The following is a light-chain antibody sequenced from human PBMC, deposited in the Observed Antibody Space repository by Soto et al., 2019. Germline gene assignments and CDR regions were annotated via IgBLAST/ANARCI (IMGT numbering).Light chain of an antibody. Sequence: DIQMTQSLSSLSASVGDTVTITCRASQSISNSLSWYQQKPGKAPKFLIYVASTLQRGVPSRFSGSGSGTDFPLTISSLQPEDVATYYCQQTFSPPYPFGQGTKLEIK. CDR2: VAS. J-gene: IGKJ2*01. CDR1: QSISNS. V-gene: IGKV1-39*01. CDR3: QQTFSPPYP.